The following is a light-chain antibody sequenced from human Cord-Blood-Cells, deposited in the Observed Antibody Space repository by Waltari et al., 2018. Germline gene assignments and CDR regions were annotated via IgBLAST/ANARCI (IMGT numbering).Light chain of an antibody. CDR2: DVS. V-gene: IGLV2-11*01. CDR1: SSDVVGHHY. J-gene: IGLJ3*02. Sequence: QSALTQPLSVSGSPGQSVTISCTGTSSDVVGHHYVSCYQQHPAKATKLMIYDVSKRPSGVPDRFSGSKSGNTASLTISGLQAEDEADYYCCSYAGSYTWVFGGGTKLTVL. CDR3: CSYAGSYTWV.